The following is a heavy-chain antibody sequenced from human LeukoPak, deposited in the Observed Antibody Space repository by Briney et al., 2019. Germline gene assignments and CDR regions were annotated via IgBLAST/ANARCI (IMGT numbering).Heavy chain of an antibody. J-gene: IGHJ4*02. V-gene: IGHV4-34*01. CDR2: INHSGST. CDR1: GGSLSGYY. CDR3: ARGTSNLGLPFDY. D-gene: IGHD5-12*01. Sequence: SETLSLTCAVYGGSLSGYYWSWIRQPPGKGLEWIGEINHSGSTNYNPSLKSRVTISVDTSKNQFFLKLSSVTAADTAVYYCARGTSNLGLPFDYWGQGTLVAVSS.